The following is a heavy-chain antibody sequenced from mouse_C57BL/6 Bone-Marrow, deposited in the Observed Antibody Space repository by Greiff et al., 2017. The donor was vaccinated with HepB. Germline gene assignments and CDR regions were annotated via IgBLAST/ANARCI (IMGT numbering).Heavy chain of an antibody. CDR2: IYPGDGDT. J-gene: IGHJ1*03. CDR1: GYAFSSYW. Sequence: QVQLKESGAELVKPGASVKISCKASGYAFSSYWMNWVKQRPGKGLEWIGQIYPGDGDTNYNGKFKGKATLTADKSSSTAYMQLSSLTSEDSAVYFCARLPPSTAVVATDWYFDVWGTGTTVTVSS. CDR3: ARLPPSTAVVATDWYFDV. V-gene: IGHV1-80*01. D-gene: IGHD1-1*01.